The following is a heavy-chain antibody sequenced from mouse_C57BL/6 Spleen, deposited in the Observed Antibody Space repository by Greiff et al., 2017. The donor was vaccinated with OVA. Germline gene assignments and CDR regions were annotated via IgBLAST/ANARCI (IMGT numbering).Heavy chain of an antibody. D-gene: IGHD1-1*01. CDR2: ISYDGSN. V-gene: IGHV3-6*01. CDR3: ARSFYYADY. J-gene: IGHJ2*01. Sequence: ESGPGLVKPSQSLSLTCSVTGYSITSGYYWNWIRQFPGNKLERMGYISYDGSNNYNPSLKNRISITRDTSKNQFFLKLNSVTTEDTATYYCARSFYYADYWGQGTTLTVSS. CDR1: GYSITSGYY.